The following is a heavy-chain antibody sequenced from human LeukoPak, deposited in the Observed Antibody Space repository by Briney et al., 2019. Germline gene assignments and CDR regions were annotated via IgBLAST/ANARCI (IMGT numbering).Heavy chain of an antibody. V-gene: IGHV4-34*01. Sequence: SETLSLTCAVYGGSFSGYYWSWIRQPPGKGLEWVGEINHSGSTNYNPSLKSRVTISVDTSKNQFSLKLSSVTAADTAVYYCARGYCSSTSCYRRIYYYYYYMDVWGKGTTVTVSS. CDR1: GGSFSGYY. CDR2: INHSGST. D-gene: IGHD2-2*01. CDR3: ARGYCSSTSCYRRIYYYYYYMDV. J-gene: IGHJ6*03.